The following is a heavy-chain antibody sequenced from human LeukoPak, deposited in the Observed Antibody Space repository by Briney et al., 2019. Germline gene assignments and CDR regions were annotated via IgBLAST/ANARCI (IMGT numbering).Heavy chain of an antibody. Sequence: ASVKVSCKASGYTFTSYYMHWVRQAPGQGLEWMGIINPSGGSTSYAQKFQGRVTMTRDTSTSTVYMELRSLRSEDTAVYYCARVSLSASSAERDYHGMDVWGQGTTVTVSS. CDR3: ARVSLSASSAERDYHGMDV. CDR1: GYTFTSYY. D-gene: IGHD3-22*01. V-gene: IGHV1-46*01. J-gene: IGHJ6*02. CDR2: INPSGGST.